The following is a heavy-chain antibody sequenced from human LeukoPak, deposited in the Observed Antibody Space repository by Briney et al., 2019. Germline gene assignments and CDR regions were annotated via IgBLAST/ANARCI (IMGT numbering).Heavy chain of an antibody. D-gene: IGHD1-26*01. CDR2: IYCRGST. CDR3: ARDHGSYASN. CDR1: GGPLTSYY. J-gene: IGHJ4*02. Sequence: SETLSLTCAVSGGPLTSYYWSWIRQPPGKGLEWIGFIYCRGSTNYNPSLKSRVTISVDTSKNQFSLKLSSVTAADTAVYYCARDHGSYASNWGQGTLVTVSS. V-gene: IGHV4-59*01.